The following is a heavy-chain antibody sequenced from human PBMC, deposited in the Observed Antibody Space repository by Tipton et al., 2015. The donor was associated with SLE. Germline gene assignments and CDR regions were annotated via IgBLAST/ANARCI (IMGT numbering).Heavy chain of an antibody. V-gene: IGHV1-18*01. Sequence: QLVQSGPEVKKPGASVKVSCKASGYTFTSYGISWVRQAPGQGLEWMGWISAYNGNTNDAQKLQGRVTMTTDTSTSTALMDLRSRRCDNTAVYSLARAGGVLLEPAQYNWFAPWGQGTLVTVSS. J-gene: IGHJ5*02. D-gene: IGHD3-10*01. CDR3: ARAGGVLLEPAQYNWFAP. CDR2: ISAYNGNT. CDR1: GYTFTSYG.